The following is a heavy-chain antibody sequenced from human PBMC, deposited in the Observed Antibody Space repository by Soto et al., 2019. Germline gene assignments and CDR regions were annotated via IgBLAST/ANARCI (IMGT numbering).Heavy chain of an antibody. J-gene: IGHJ5*02. CDR3: ARGVAGSGFHL. CDR2: TYYRSNWRH. D-gene: IGHD6-19*01. Sequence: RRLALTGARSGGSVSSKTAAWKWIRSCPSRGLEWLGRTYYRSNWRHDYAVSVKSRITVNPDTSKNHFSLQLNSVTPDDTAVYYCARGVAGSGFHLWGQATPAPRSS. CDR1: GGSVSSKTAA. V-gene: IGHV6-1*01.